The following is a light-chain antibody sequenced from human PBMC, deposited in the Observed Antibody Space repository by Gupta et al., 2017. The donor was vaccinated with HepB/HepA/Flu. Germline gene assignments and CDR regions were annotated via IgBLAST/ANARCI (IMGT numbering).Light chain of an antibody. CDR1: QSVDIY. Sequence: EIVLTQSPATLSLSPGERATLSCRASQSVDIYLAWYQQKPGQAPRLLIYDASNRATGIPARFSGSGSGTDFSLTISNLEPEDFAVYYCQQRDEWPLTFGGGTKVEIK. CDR2: DAS. J-gene: IGKJ4*01. CDR3: QQRDEWPLT. V-gene: IGKV3-11*01.